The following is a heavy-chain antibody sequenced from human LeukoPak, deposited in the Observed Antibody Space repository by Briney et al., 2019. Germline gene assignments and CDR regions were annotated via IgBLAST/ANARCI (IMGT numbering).Heavy chain of an antibody. V-gene: IGHV3-11*01. D-gene: IGHD2/OR15-2a*01. CDR2: ISSRGDSL. CDR1: GFTFGDYY. J-gene: IGHJ6*02. Sequence: GGSLRLSCAASGFTFGDYYMTWIRQAPGKGLEWLSFISSRGDSLYYADSVRGRFTISRDNANNSLFLQMNSLRAEDTAVYYCAREVVIVPDYFYYGLDVWGQGTTVSVSS. CDR3: AREVVIVPDYFYYGLDV.